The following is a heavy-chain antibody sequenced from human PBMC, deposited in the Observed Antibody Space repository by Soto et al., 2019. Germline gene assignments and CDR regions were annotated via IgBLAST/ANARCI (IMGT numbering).Heavy chain of an antibody. Sequence: QVQLHESGPRLVKPSETLSLTCTVSGGSLSGYYWSWIRQPPGKSLEWIGNLHYTGTSNHNPSLRSRVTMSLDTSTNQFSLKLSSVTAADTAFYYCTRGGGWLTDYWGQGTLVTVSS. CDR2: LHYTGTS. CDR1: GGSLSGYY. CDR3: TRGGGWLTDY. D-gene: IGHD2-15*01. V-gene: IGHV4-59*01. J-gene: IGHJ4*02.